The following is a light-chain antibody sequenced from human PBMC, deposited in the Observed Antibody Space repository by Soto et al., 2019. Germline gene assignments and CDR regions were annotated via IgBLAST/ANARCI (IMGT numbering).Light chain of an antibody. Sequence: EIVMTQSPATLSVSPGERASLSCRANQSVSSNLAWYQQKPGQTPRLLIYATSTRATGIPARFSGSGSGTEFTLTISSLQSEDFAVYYCQHYNNWPLTFGGGTKVEIK. CDR3: QHYNNWPLT. CDR1: QSVSSN. CDR2: ATS. V-gene: IGKV3-15*01. J-gene: IGKJ4*01.